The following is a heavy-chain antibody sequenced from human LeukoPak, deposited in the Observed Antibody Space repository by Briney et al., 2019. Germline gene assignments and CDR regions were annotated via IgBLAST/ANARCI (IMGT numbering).Heavy chain of an antibody. CDR3: AKGRVYYGSGAKFDY. CDR1: GFTFSSYA. J-gene: IGHJ4*02. V-gene: IGHV3-23*01. CDR2: ISGSGGST. Sequence: GGSLRLSCAASGFTFSSYAMSWVRQAPGKGLEWVSAISGSGGSTYYADSVKGRFTISRDNSKNTLYLQMNSLRDEDTAVYYCAKGRVYYGSGAKFDYWGQGTLVTVSS. D-gene: IGHD3-10*01.